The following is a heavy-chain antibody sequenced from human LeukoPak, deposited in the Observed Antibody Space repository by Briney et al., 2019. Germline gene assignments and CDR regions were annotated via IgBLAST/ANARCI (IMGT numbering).Heavy chain of an antibody. Sequence: GGSLRLSCAASGFTVSSNYMSWVRQAPGKGLEWVSVIYSGGSTYYADSVKGRFTISRDNSKNTLYLQMNSQRAEDTAVYYCARDRYYYDSSGYSTAYYFDYWGQGTLVTVSS. D-gene: IGHD3-22*01. V-gene: IGHV3-66*02. CDR1: GFTVSSNY. J-gene: IGHJ4*02. CDR2: IYSGGST. CDR3: ARDRYYYDSSGYSTAYYFDY.